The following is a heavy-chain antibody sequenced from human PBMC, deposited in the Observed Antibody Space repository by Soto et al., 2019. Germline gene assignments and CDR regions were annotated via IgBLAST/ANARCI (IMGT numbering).Heavy chain of an antibody. D-gene: IGHD4-17*01. CDR3: ATTGFGDYDY. CDR1: GFTFNSYG. CDR2: VSPSGENT. Sequence: GGSLRLSCAASGFTFNSYGMSWVRQAPGKGLEWVAVVSPSGENTNYADSVKGRFTISRDNSNNTVNLQMNSLRAEDTAIYFCATTGFGDYDYWGPGALVTVSS. J-gene: IGHJ4*02. V-gene: IGHV3-23*01.